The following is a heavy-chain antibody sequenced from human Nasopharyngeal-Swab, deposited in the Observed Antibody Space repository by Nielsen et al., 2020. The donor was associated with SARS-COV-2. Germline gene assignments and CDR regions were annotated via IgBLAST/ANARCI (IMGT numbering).Heavy chain of an antibody. CDR3: ARSRAALLWFGESRHLFDY. V-gene: IGHV4-34*01. CDR2: INHSGST. D-gene: IGHD3-10*01. CDR1: GGSFSGYY. Sequence: SETLSLTCAVYGGSFSGYYWSWIRQPQGKGLEWIGEINHSGSTNYNPSLKSRVTISVDTSKNQFSLKLSSVTAADTAVYYCARSRAALLWFGESRHLFDYWGQGTLVTVSS. J-gene: IGHJ4*02.